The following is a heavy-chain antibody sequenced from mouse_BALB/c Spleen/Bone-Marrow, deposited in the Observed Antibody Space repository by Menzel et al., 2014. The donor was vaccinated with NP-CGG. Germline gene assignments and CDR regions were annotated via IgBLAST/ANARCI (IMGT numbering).Heavy chain of an antibody. D-gene: IGHD1-1*01. J-gene: IGHJ3*01. CDR2: VWGDGST. CDR1: GFSLTGYA. V-gene: IGHV2-6-7*01. Sequence: QVQLKESGPGLVAPSQSLSITCTVSGFSLTGYAVHWARRPPGKGLEWLGMVWGDGSTDFNSALKSRLNISKDNSKSQVFLKMDSLQTDDTARYYCARDTTVVLLFAFWGQGTLVTVSA. CDR3: ARDTTVVLLFAF.